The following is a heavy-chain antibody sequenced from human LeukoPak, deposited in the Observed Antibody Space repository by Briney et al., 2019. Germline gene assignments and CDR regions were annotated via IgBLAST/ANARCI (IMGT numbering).Heavy chain of an antibody. CDR1: GGSISSSSYY. Sequence: SETLSLTCTVSGGSISSSSYYWGWIRQPPGKGLEWIGSIYHSGSTNYNPSLKSRVTISVDKSKNQFSLKLSSVTAADTAVYYCARIIVATAFDYWGQGTLVTVSS. V-gene: IGHV4-39*07. J-gene: IGHJ4*02. CDR3: ARIIVATAFDY. CDR2: IYHSGST. D-gene: IGHD5-12*01.